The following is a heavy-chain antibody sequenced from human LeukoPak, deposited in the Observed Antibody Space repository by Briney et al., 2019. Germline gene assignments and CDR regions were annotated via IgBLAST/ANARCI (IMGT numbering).Heavy chain of an antibody. CDR3: ARGQRAIGYCCSTSCSFGMDV. D-gene: IGHD2-2*01. CDR1: GFTFSSYW. Sequence: GGSLRLSCAASGFTFSSYWMSWVRQAPGKGLEWVANIKQDGSEKYYVDSVKGRFTISRDNAKNSLYLQMNSLRAEDTAVYYCARGQRAIGYCCSTSCSFGMDVWGKGTTVTVSS. CDR2: IKQDGSEK. J-gene: IGHJ6*04. V-gene: IGHV3-7*03.